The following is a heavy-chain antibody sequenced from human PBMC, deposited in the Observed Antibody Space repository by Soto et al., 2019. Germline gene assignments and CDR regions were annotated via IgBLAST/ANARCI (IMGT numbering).Heavy chain of an antibody. J-gene: IGHJ4*02. Sequence: VQLQESGPALVEPSRCLSLTCADSGDPMNSRDWWSWMRQPPGKGLEWIGEVRPGGSTNYNAALNSRLTVSVDESKNQFSLRLTSVTAADTAVYYCARVRFSATTRACFDYWGQGLLVTVSS. CDR3: ARVRFSATTRACFDY. D-gene: IGHD4-17*01. CDR1: GDPMNSRDW. CDR2: VRPGGST. V-gene: IGHV4-4*02.